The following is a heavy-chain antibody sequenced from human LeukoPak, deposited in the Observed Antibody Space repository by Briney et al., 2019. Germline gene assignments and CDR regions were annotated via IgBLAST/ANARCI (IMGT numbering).Heavy chain of an antibody. Sequence: ASVKVSCKASGYTFTSYGISWVRQAPGQGLEWMGWISAYNGNTNYAQKLQGRVTMTTDTSTSTAYMELRSLRSDDTAVYYCAAYYYDSSGYYRNDAFDIWGQGTMVTVSS. CDR1: GYTFTSYG. CDR3: AAYYYDSSGYYRNDAFDI. CDR2: ISAYNGNT. J-gene: IGHJ3*02. D-gene: IGHD3-22*01. V-gene: IGHV1-18*01.